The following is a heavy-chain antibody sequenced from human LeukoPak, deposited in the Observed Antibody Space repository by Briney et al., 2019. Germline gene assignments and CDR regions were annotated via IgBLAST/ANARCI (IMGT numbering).Heavy chain of an antibody. CDR3: ARDYGGNTDAFDI. CDR2: INPNGGNT. D-gene: IGHD4-23*01. J-gene: IGHJ3*02. Sequence: GSVKVSCKASGYTFTSYDINWVRQATGQGLEWMGWINPNGGNTGYAQKFQGRVTMTRNTAISTAYMELSSLRSEDTAVYYCARDYGGNTDAFDIWGQGTMVTVSS. CDR1: GYTFTSYD. V-gene: IGHV1-8*01.